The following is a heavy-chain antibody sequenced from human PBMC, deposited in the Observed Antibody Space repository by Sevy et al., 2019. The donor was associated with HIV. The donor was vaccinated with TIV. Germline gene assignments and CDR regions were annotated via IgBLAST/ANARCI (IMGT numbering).Heavy chain of an antibody. D-gene: IGHD3-16*01. CDR2: LNPGNGNT. Sequence: ASVKVSCKASGYTFNTFTIHWLRQAPGQSLVWMGWLNPGNGNTKSAQHFRGRVTITRDTSARTGYLELTGLTSEDTAVYFCARDPYARRGFDYWGQGTLVTVSS. CDR3: ARDPYARRGFDY. V-gene: IGHV1-3*01. J-gene: IGHJ4*02. CDR1: GYTFNTFT.